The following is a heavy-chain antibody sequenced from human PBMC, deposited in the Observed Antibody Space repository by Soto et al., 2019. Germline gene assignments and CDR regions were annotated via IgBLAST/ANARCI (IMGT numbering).Heavy chain of an antibody. CDR3: AGAPASSSIAARSDAFDI. CDR2: ISGSGGST. D-gene: IGHD6-6*01. Sequence: GGSLRLSCAASGFTFSSYAMSWVRQAPGKGLEWVSAISGSGGSTYYADSVKGRFTISRDNSKNTLYLQMNSLRDEDTAVYYCAGAPASSSIAARSDAFDIWGQGTMVTVSS. J-gene: IGHJ3*02. V-gene: IGHV3-23*01. CDR1: GFTFSSYA.